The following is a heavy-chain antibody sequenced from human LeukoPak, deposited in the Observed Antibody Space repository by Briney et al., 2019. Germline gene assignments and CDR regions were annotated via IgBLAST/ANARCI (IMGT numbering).Heavy chain of an antibody. CDR2: INQDGSEK. V-gene: IGHV3-7*01. J-gene: IGHJ4*02. CDR1: GFTLSSYR. CDR3: VTGNY. D-gene: IGHD1-14*01. Sequence: PGGSLRLSCAASGFTLSSYRMTWVRQAPGMGLEWVANINQDGSEKNYVDSVRGRFTISRDNAKNSLYLHMNSLRAEDTAVYYCVTGNYWGQGTLVTVSS.